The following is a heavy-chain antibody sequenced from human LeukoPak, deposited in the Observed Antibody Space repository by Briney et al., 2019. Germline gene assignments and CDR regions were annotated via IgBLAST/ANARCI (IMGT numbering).Heavy chain of an antibody. CDR3: ARDGGITMVRGVTYGFDY. J-gene: IGHJ4*02. Sequence: GGSLRLSCAASGFTFSSYSMNWVRQAPGKGREWVSYISSSSSTIYYADSVKGRFTIPRDNAKNSLYLQMNSLRAEDTAVYYCARDGGITMVRGVTYGFDYWGQGTLVTVSS. CDR1: GFTFSSYS. V-gene: IGHV3-48*01. CDR2: ISSSSSTI. D-gene: IGHD3-10*01.